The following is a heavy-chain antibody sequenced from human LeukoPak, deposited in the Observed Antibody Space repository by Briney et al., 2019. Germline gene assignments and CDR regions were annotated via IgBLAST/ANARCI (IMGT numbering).Heavy chain of an antibody. CDR2: INTNTGNP. V-gene: IGHV7-4-1*02. D-gene: IGHD6-19*01. J-gene: IGHJ1*01. CDR1: GYTFTSYA. CDR3: ARDFRRGTSGWSAEYFQH. Sequence: ASVKVSCKASGYTFTSYAMNWVRQAPGQGLEWMGWINTNTGNPTYAQGFTGRFVFSLDTSVSTAYLQINSLEGEDTAVYYCARDFRRGTSGWSAEYFQHWGQGTLVSVSS.